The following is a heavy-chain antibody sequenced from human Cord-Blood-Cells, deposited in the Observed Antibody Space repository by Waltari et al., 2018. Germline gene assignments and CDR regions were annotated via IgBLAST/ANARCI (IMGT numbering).Heavy chain of an antibody. J-gene: IGHJ4*02. CDR2: INPDSGGT. CDR1: GYTFTGYY. Sequence: QVQLVQSVAEVKKPGASVTVSCKASGYTFTGYYMHWVRQAPGQGLEWMGWINPDSGGTNYAKKFQGRVTMTRGTSISTASMERSRLRSDDTAVYYCARSPGATPDYWGQGTLVTISS. V-gene: IGHV1-2*02. CDR3: ARSPGATPDY. D-gene: IGHD1-26*01.